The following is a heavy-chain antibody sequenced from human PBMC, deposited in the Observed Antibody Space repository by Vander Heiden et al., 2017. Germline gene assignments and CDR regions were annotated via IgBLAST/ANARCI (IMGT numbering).Heavy chain of an antibody. Sequence: QVQLQETGPGLVKPSQTLSLTCTVSGGSISIVGYYWTCIRQHPGKGLEWIGYIYYSGSTYYNPSLKSRVTISVDTSKNQFSLKLSSVTAADTAVYYCARSLSEGNYYDSSGRFDYWGQGTLVTVSS. CDR1: GGSISIVGYY. CDR2: IYYSGST. CDR3: ARSLSEGNYYDSSGRFDY. J-gene: IGHJ4*02. D-gene: IGHD3-22*01. V-gene: IGHV4-31*03.